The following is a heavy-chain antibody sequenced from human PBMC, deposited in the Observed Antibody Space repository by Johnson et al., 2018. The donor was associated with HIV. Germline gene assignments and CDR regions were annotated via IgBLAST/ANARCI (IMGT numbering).Heavy chain of an antibody. CDR3: ARSRDCSGGSCPDAFDI. V-gene: IGHV3-11*04. CDR2: ISTSDGTI. D-gene: IGHD2-15*01. J-gene: IGHJ3*02. CDR1: GFTFSDYY. Sequence: VESGGGLVKPGGSLRLSCVASGFTFSDYYMTWIRQAPWKGLEWVSYISTSDGTIYSADTVKGRFSISRDNAKNSLYLQMNSLRAEDTAVYYCARSRDCSGGSCPDAFDIWGQGTMVTVSS.